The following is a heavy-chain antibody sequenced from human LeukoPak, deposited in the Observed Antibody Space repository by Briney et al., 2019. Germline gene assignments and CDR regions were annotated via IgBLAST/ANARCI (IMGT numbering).Heavy chain of an antibody. Sequence: SVQVSFQASGGTFNNYAISWVRPAPGQGLEWMGRLIPLLGITHDTQKFQGRVTITADRSTSTVYLELSSLKSEDSAVYYCARETTLSPYYFDYWGQGTLVTVSS. J-gene: IGHJ4*02. CDR1: GGTFNNYA. CDR3: ARETTLSPYYFDY. CDR2: LIPLLGIT. D-gene: IGHD4-11*01. V-gene: IGHV1-69*04.